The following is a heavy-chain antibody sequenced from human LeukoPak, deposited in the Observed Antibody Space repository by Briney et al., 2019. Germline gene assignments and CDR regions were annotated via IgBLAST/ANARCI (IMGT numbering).Heavy chain of an antibody. J-gene: IGHJ4*02. V-gene: IGHV3-30*02. CDR1: GFSFSDYA. D-gene: IGHD3-22*01. CDR3: AKDGRYYYDSSG. Sequence: GGSLRLSCAASGFSFSDYAIYWVRQTPGKGLEWVAFIRYDGTNKIYADSVKGRFTISRDNSKNTLYLQMNSLRAEDTAVYYCAKDGRYYYDSSGWGQGALVTVSS. CDR2: IRYDGTNK.